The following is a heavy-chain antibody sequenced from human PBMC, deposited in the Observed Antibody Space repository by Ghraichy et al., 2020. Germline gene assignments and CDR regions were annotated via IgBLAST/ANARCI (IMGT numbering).Heavy chain of an antibody. V-gene: IGHV3-23*01. Sequence: GGSLRLSCEASGATFSSYAMTWARQAPGKGLEWVSGISGSASRTYYAESVKGRFTISRDNSKKTVHLQLNSLRVEDTATYYCANENRGYYGSGMGVWGQGTTVSVSS. CDR3: ANENRGYYGSGMGV. D-gene: IGHD3-10*01. CDR1: GATFSSYA. CDR2: ISGSASRT. J-gene: IGHJ6*02.